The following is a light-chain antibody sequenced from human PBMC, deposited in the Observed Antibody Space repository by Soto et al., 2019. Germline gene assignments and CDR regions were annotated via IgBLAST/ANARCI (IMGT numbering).Light chain of an antibody. V-gene: IGKV3-20*01. CDR3: HQYGNSPWT. CDR1: QSSFDSY. Sequence: EVVLTQSPDTLSLSPGEGATLSCRASQSSFDSYLAWFQQKPGQAPRLLIYAASTRATGIPDRFSGSRSGTDFTFTISRLEPEDAAAYYCHQYGNSPWTLGQGTKVDIK. J-gene: IGKJ1*01. CDR2: AAS.